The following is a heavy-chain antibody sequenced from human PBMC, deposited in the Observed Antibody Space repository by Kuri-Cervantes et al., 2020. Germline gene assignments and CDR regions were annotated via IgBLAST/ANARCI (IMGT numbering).Heavy chain of an antibody. CDR1: GLTFSNAW. CDR3: TKDRPFTGGGVIAH. Sequence: GESLKFSCVASGLTFSNAWMTGVRPRPGKGPEWIGHIKSKYDGGATDFAASVKSRFIISREDSKNTLYLQMNSLRIEDTAVYYCTKDRPFTGGGVIAHWGQGTLVTVSS. D-gene: IGHD3-16*02. V-gene: IGHV3-15*01. CDR2: IKSKYDGGAT. J-gene: IGHJ4*02.